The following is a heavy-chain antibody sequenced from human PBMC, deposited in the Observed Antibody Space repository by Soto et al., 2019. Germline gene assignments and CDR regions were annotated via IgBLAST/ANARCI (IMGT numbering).Heavy chain of an antibody. Sequence: PSETLSLTCTVSGGSISSNGYYWGWIRQPPGKGLEWIGSVFQSGTTYYNPSLKSRVTISVDTSKNQFSLKVSSVTAADTAVYYCARMNYYDTSGYHFYYLCQGMIVTVSS. D-gene: IGHD3-22*01. V-gene: IGHV4-39*01. J-gene: IGHJ4*02. CDR1: GGSISSNGYY. CDR3: ARMNYYDTSGYHFYY. CDR2: VFQSGTT.